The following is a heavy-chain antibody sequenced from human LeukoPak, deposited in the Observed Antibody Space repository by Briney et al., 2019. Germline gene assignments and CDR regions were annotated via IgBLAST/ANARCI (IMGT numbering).Heavy chain of an antibody. CDR3: ARGAYSSGWAYFDH. J-gene: IGHJ4*02. D-gene: IGHD6-19*01. CDR1: GFTFTTYW. Sequence: GGSLRLSCAASGFTFTTYWMSWVRQAPGKGLEWMANIKQDGSEKYYVDSVKGRFTISRDNAKNSLYLHMDSLRAEDTAVYYCARGAYSSGWAYFDHWGQGTLVTVSS. CDR2: IKQDGSEK. V-gene: IGHV3-7*01.